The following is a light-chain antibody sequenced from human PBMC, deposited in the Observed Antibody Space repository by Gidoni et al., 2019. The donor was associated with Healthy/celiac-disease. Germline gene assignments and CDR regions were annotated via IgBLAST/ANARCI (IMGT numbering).Light chain of an antibody. CDR2: AAS. CDR1: QGSRND. V-gene: IGKV1-6*01. Sequence: AIQMTQSPSSLSASVGDRVTITCRASQGSRNDLGWYQQKPGKAPKLLIYAASSLQSGVPSRFSGSGSGTDFTLTISSLQPDDFATYYCLQDYNYPRTFGQGTKLEIK. CDR3: LQDYNYPRT. J-gene: IGKJ2*01.